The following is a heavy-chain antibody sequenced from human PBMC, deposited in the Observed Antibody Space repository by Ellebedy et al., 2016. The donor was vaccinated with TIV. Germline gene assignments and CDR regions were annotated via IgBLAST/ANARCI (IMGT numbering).Heavy chain of an antibody. V-gene: IGHV5-51*01. J-gene: IGHJ3*02. D-gene: IGHD6-13*01. CDR2: IYPGDSDT. Sequence: GESLKISCKGSGYSFSFYWIAWVRQMPGKGLEWMGIIYPGDSDTSYSPSFQGQVTISADKSISAAYLQWSTLKASDTAMYYCARPRYSKSHDGIENWGQGTMVTVSS. CDR3: ARPRYSKSHDGIEN. CDR1: GYSFSFYW.